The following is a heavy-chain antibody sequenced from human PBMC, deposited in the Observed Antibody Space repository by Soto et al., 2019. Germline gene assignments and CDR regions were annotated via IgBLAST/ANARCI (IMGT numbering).Heavy chain of an antibody. D-gene: IGHD3-22*01. V-gene: IGHV4-61*01. J-gene: IGHJ4*02. CDR1: GGSVSSGSYY. CDR2: IYYSGST. CDR3: ATTGYYYYDY. Sequence: PSETLSLTCTVSGGSVSSGSYYWSWIRQPPGKGLEWIGYIYYSGSTNYNPSLKSRVTISVDTSKNQFSLKLSSVTAADTAVYYCATTGYYYYDYWGQGTLVTV.